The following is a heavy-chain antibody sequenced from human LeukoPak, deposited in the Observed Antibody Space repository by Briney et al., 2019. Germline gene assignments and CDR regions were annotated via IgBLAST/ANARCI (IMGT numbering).Heavy chain of an antibody. CDR3: ARGDSSGYYWFDP. J-gene: IGHJ5*02. Sequence: PSETLSLTCTVSGGSISSDYYSWIRQPPGKGLEWIGYIYYSGSTNYNPSLKSRVTISVDTSKNQFSLRLSSVTAADTAVYYCARGDSSGYYWFDPWGQGTLVTVSS. D-gene: IGHD3-22*01. CDR2: IYYSGST. CDR1: GGSISSDY. V-gene: IGHV4-59*01.